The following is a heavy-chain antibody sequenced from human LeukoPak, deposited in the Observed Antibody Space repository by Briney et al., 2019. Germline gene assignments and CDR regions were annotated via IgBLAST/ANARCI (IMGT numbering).Heavy chain of an antibody. CDR2: INHSGST. D-gene: IGHD6-13*01. CDR1: GGSFSGYY. Sequence: SETLSLTCAVYGGSFSGYYWSWIRQPPGKGLEWIGEINHSGSTNYNPSLKSRVTISVDTSKNQFSLKLSSVTAADTAVYYCARLSSSCRAGDYWGQGTLVTVSS. J-gene: IGHJ4*02. CDR3: ARLSSSCRAGDY. V-gene: IGHV4-34*01.